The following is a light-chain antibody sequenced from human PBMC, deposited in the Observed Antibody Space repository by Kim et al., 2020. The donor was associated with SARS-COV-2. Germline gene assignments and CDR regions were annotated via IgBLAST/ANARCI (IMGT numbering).Light chain of an antibody. V-gene: IGKV1-27*01. J-gene: IGKJ4*01. CDR2: AAS. Sequence: APVGDGLTIPCGASQVISNSLSWYQQKTRTVPKLLTYAASTLQSGAPSRFSGGVAGTDITLTISSLQPEDVSTYYCEKYNSAPLTFRGGTKV. CDR3: EKYNSAPLT. CDR1: QVISNS.